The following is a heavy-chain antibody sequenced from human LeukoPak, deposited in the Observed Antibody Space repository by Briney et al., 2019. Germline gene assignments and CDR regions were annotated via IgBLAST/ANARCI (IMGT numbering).Heavy chain of an antibody. D-gene: IGHD6-19*01. Sequence: GSSLRLSCLGAGFTFRHYPMHWVRQAPGKGLEWLAALSFDGNIEFYADSVKGRFSISRDNTNNTVYLQMDCLSPDDTALYFCARGPVARGLGYWGQGTPFTVSS. CDR1: GFTFRHYP. CDR3: ARGPVARGLGY. J-gene: IGHJ4*02. V-gene: IGHV3-30*01. CDR2: LSFDGNIE.